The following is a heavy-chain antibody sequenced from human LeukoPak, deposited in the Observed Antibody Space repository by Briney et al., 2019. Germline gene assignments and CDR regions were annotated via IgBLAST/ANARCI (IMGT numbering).Heavy chain of an antibody. V-gene: IGHV3-30*18. CDR1: GLAFSSYG. CDR2: ISYDGSNK. Sequence: PGGSLRLSCAASGLAFSSYGMHWARQAPGKGLEWVAVISYDGSNKYYADSVKGRFTISRDNSKNTLYLQMNSLRADDTAVYYCANMEWELPSDYWGQGTLVTVSS. D-gene: IGHD1-26*01. CDR3: ANMEWELPSDY. J-gene: IGHJ4*02.